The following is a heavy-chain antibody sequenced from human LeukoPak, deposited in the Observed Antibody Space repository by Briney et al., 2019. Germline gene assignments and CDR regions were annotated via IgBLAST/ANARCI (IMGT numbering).Heavy chain of an antibody. Sequence: ASVKVSSKASGYTFTGYYMHWVRQATEQGLEWMGRINPNSGGTNYAQKLQGRVTMTRDTSISTAYMELSRLRSDDTAVYYCARDFGDIVVVPAAKATDDYWGQGTLVTVSS. D-gene: IGHD2-2*01. J-gene: IGHJ4*02. CDR2: INPNSGGT. V-gene: IGHV1-2*06. CDR3: ARDFGDIVVVPAAKATDDY. CDR1: GYTFTGYY.